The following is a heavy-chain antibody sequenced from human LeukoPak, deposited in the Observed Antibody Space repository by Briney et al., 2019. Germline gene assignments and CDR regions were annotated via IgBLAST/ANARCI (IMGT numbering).Heavy chain of an antibody. CDR3: ARQRGWLRTLDHIDG. D-gene: IGHD5-12*01. V-gene: IGHV1-18*01. CDR2: ISAYNGNT. J-gene: IGHJ4*02. CDR1: GYTFTSYG. Sequence: GASVKVSCKASGYTFTSYGISWVRQAPGQGLEWMGWISAYNGNTNYAQKLQGRVTMTTDTSTSTAYMELRSLISDDTAVYYCARQRGWLRTLDHIDGWGQGTLVTVSS.